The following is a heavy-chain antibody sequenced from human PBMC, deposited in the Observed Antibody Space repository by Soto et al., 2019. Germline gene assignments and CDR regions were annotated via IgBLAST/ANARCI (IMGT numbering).Heavy chain of an antibody. V-gene: IGHV4-59*08. CDR3: ARAPSYYDSSPTRGEIRN. CDR2: IYYSGST. D-gene: IGHD3-22*01. Sequence: SETLSLTCTVSGGSISSYYWSWIRQPPGKGLEWIGYIYYSGSTNYNPSLKSRVTISVDTSKNQFSLKLSSVTAADTAVYYCARAPSYYDSSPTRGEIRNWGQGTLVTVSS. CDR1: GGSISSYY. J-gene: IGHJ4*02.